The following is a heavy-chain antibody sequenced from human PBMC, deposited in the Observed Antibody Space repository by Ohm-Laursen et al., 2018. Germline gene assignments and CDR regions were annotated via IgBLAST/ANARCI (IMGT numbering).Heavy chain of an antibody. J-gene: IGHJ4*02. Sequence: TLSLTCTISGYSISSGYSWGWIRQPPGKGLEWIGSIYHSGSTYYNPSLRSRLTISSDTSKGQLSLKLASVTAADTAIYYCARHVQAHSGSYFAHFDLWGQGALVTVSS. CDR2: IYHSGST. CDR1: GYSISSGYS. CDR3: ARHVQAHSGSYFAHFDL. D-gene: IGHD1-26*01. V-gene: IGHV4-38-2*02.